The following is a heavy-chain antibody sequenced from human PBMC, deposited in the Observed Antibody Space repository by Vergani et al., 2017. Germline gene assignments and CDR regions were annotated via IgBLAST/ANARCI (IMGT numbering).Heavy chain of an antibody. CDR1: GGSLSSYY. CDR3: ARGTYDDFWSGLSHYYYMDV. Sequence: QVQLQESGPGLVKPSETLSLTCTVSGGSLSSYYWSWIRQPPGKGLEWIGYIYYSGSTNYNPSLKSRVTISVDTSKNQFSLKLISVTAADTAVYYCARGTYDDFWSGLSHYYYMDVWGKGTTVTVSS. V-gene: IGHV4-59*01. CDR2: IYYSGST. D-gene: IGHD3-3*01. J-gene: IGHJ6*03.